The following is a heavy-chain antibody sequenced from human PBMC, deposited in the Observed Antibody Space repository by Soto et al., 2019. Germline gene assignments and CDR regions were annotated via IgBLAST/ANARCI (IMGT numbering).Heavy chain of an antibody. V-gene: IGHV3-13*01. Sequence: GGSLRLSCAASGFTLSSYDMHWVRQATGKGLEWVSAIGTAVDTYYPGSVKGRFTISRENANNSLYLQMNSLRAGDTAVYYCSRGGPSRITMTGDAFDIWGQGTMVTVSS. CDR3: SRGGPSRITMTGDAFDI. CDR1: GFTLSSYD. CDR2: IGTAVDT. D-gene: IGHD3-22*01. J-gene: IGHJ3*02.